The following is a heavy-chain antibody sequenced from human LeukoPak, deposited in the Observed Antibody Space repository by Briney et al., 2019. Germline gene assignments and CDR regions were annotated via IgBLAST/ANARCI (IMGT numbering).Heavy chain of an antibody. CDR3: ARSFGELLAPSHFDY. V-gene: IGHV4-61*05. J-gene: IGHJ4*02. CDR1: GGSISSSSYY. D-gene: IGHD3-10*01. Sequence: PSETLSLTCTVSGGSISSSSYYWGWIRQPPGKGLEWIGYIYYSGSTNYNPSLKSRVTISVDTSKNQFSLKLSSVTAADTAVYYCARSFGELLAPSHFDYWGQGTLVTVSS. CDR2: IYYSGST.